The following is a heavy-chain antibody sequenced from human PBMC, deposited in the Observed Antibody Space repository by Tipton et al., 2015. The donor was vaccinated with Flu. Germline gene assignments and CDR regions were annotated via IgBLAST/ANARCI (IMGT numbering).Heavy chain of an antibody. V-gene: IGHV4-39*07. D-gene: IGHD5-12*01. CDR1: GGSISSSSYY. CDR2: IYYSGST. CDR3: ARTRGYDAFDI. Sequence: TLSLTCTVSGGSISSSSYYWGWIRQPPGKGLEWIGSIYYSGSTYHNPSLKSRVTISVDTSKNQFSLKLSSVTAADTAVYYCARTRGYDAFDIWGQGTMVTVSS. J-gene: IGHJ3*02.